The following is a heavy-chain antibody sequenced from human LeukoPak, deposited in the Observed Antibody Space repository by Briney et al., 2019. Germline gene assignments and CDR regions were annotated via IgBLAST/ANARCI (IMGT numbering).Heavy chain of an antibody. J-gene: IGHJ4*02. CDR2: IVPIFGIQ. Sequence: SVKVSCKTSGENFRTSGISWVRQAPGQGLEWLGGIVPIFGIQSYAQNFQGRVMIVADESTRTVYLEVRNLRSEDTAVFFCARGLGEVPFDYWGQGSLVTVSS. D-gene: IGHD3-16*01. CDR3: ARGLGEVPFDY. CDR1: GENFRTSG. V-gene: IGHV1-69*01.